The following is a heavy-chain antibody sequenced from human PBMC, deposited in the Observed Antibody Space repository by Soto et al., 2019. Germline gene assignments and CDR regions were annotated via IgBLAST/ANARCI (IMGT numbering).Heavy chain of an antibody. CDR1: GFTFGDFG. D-gene: IGHD2-2*01. J-gene: IGHJ6*02. Sequence: KPGGSLRLSCTGSGFTFGDFGMSWFRQAPGKGLEWLSFIRSKGYGGTTESAASVRGRLITSRDDSKSIAYLQMNSLKTEDTAVYYCASLTSWSQEYYYGMDVWGQGTTVTVSS. CDR3: ASLTSWSQEYYYGMDV. V-gene: IGHV3-49*05. CDR2: IRSKGYGGTT.